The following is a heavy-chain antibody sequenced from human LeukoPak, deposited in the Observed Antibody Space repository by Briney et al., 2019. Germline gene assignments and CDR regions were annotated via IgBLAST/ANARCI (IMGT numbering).Heavy chain of an antibody. CDR1: GGSTSSSSYY. Sequence: SETLSLTCTVSGGSTSSSSYYWGWIRQPPGKGLEWIGSIYYSGSTYYNPSLKSRVTISVDTSKNQFSLKLSSVTAADTAVYYCARRKTLLLWFGEWGQGTLVTVSS. V-gene: IGHV4-39*07. J-gene: IGHJ4*02. D-gene: IGHD3-10*01. CDR2: IYYSGST. CDR3: ARRKTLLLWFGE.